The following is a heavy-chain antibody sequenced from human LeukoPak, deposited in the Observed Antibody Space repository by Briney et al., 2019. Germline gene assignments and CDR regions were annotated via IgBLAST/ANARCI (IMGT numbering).Heavy chain of an antibody. CDR3: ARVWRPLQIGRNDYGGTSSVYYFDY. CDR1: GFTFSDYY. CDR2: ISSSGSTI. V-gene: IGHV3-11*01. D-gene: IGHD4-23*01. Sequence: PGGSLRLSCAASGFTFSDYYMSWIRQAPGKGLEWVSYISSSGSTIYYADSVKGRFTISRDNAKNSLYLQMNSLRAEDTAVYYCARVWRPLQIGRNDYGGTSSVYYFDYWGQGTLVTVSS. J-gene: IGHJ4*02.